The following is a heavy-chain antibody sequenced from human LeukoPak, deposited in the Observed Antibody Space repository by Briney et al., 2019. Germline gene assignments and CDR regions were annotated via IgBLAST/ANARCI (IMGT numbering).Heavy chain of an antibody. CDR1: GYTFTSYA. V-gene: IGHV7-4-1*02. D-gene: IGHD3-10*01. J-gene: IGHJ4*02. CDR2: IDTTTGNP. Sequence: ASVKVSCKASGYTFTSYAMHWVRQAPGQGLEWMGNIDTTTGNPRYAQDFTGRFVFSLDTSVSTAYLQITSLKADDTAAYYCVRGTPTPGMDYWGQGTQVTVSS. CDR3: VRGTPTPGMDY.